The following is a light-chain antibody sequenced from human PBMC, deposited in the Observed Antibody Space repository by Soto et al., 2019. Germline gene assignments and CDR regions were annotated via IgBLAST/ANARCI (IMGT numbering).Light chain of an antibody. V-gene: IGLV2-14*01. CDR3: SSYTTSSSYV. CDR2: DVT. CDR1: SSDVGGYDY. Sequence: QSVLTQPASVSGSPGQSITISCTGTSSDVGGYDYVSWYQQHPGKAPKLMIYDVTNRPSGVSNRFSGSKSGNTASLTISGLQAEDEASNYCSSYTTSSSYVFGTGTKVTDL. J-gene: IGLJ1*01.